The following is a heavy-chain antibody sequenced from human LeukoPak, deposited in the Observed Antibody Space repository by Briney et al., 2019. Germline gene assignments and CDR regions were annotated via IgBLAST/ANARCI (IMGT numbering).Heavy chain of an antibody. CDR2: ISAYNGNT. J-gene: IGHJ6*02. Sequence: ASVKVSCKASGYTFTSYGISWVRQAPGQGLEWMGWISAYNGNTNYAQKLQGRVTMITDTSTSTAYMELRSLRSDDTAVYYCARDRGSSGWSLGDYYYYYGMDVWGQGTTVTVSS. V-gene: IGHV1-18*01. D-gene: IGHD6-19*01. CDR1: GYTFTSYG. CDR3: ARDRGSSGWSLGDYYYYYGMDV.